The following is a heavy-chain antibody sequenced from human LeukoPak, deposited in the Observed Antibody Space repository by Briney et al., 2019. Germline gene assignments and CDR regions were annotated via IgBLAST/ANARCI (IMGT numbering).Heavy chain of an antibody. CDR3: AKDIVAARPLA. Sequence: PGGSLRLSCAASGFTFSSYSMSWVRQAPGKGLEWVSTISGSGGTAYYADSVKGRFTISRDNSKNTLYLQMNSLRAEDTAVYYCAKDIVAARPLAWGQGTLVTVSS. CDR1: GFTFSSYS. D-gene: IGHD6-6*01. J-gene: IGHJ5*02. V-gene: IGHV3-23*01. CDR2: ISGSGGTA.